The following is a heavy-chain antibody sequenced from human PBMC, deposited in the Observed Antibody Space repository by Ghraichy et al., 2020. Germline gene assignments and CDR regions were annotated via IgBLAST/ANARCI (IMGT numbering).Heavy chain of an antibody. J-gene: IGHJ3*02. CDR2: ISSSSSYI. CDR3: ARELVERWLQWGEAFDI. CDR1: GFTFSSYS. V-gene: IGHV3-21*01. Sequence: GGSLRLSCAASGFTFSSYSMNWVRQAPGLGLEWVSSISSSSSYIYYADSVKGRFTIVRDNAKNSLYLQMNSLRAQDTAVYYWARELVERWLQWGEAFDICGQGTMVTVSS. D-gene: IGHD5-24*01.